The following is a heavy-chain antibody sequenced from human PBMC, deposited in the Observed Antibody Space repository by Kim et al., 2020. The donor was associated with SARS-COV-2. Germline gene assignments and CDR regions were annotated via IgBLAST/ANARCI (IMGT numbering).Heavy chain of an antibody. CDR1: GYTFTSYG. Sequence: ASVKVSCKASGYTFTSYGISWVRQAPGQGLEWMGWISAYNGNTNYAQKLQGRVTMTTDTSTSTAYMELRSLRSDDTAVYYCARDSGSYLAEYFQHWGQGTLVTVSS. D-gene: IGHD3-10*01. CDR3: ARDSGSYLAEYFQH. J-gene: IGHJ1*01. CDR2: ISAYNGNT. V-gene: IGHV1-18*01.